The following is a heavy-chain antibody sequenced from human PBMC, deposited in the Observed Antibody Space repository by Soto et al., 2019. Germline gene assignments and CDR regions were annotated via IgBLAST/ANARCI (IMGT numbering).Heavy chain of an antibody. CDR1: GFTFSSYA. Sequence: GGSLRLSCAASGFTFSSYAMSWVRQAPGKGLEWVSAISGSGGSTYYADSVKGRFTISRDNSKNTLYLQMNSLRAEDTAVYYCAKVGLRSSSLPLDYWGQGTLVTVYS. D-gene: IGHD6-13*01. V-gene: IGHV3-23*01. CDR3: AKVGLRSSSLPLDY. J-gene: IGHJ4*02. CDR2: ISGSGGST.